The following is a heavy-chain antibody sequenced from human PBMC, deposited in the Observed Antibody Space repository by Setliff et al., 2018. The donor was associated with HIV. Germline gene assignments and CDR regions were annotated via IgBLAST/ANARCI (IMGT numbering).Heavy chain of an antibody. CDR1: GYTFTSYG. CDR2: ISGYDGDT. J-gene: IGHJ4*02. Sequence: ASVKVSCKASGYTFTSYGVSWVRQAPGQGLEWMGWISGYDGDTHYVQKFQGRVTMTIDPSTRTAYMEVRSLRSDDTAVYYCASDLGQQWLEVKEALDYWGQGTLVTVSS. D-gene: IGHD6-19*01. V-gene: IGHV1-18*01. CDR3: ASDLGQQWLEVKEALDY.